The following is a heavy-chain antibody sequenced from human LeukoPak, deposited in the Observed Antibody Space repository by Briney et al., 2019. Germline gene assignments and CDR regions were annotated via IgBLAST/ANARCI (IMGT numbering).Heavy chain of an antibody. CDR2: IYDSGST. CDR1: GGSISSYS. D-gene: IGHD3-10*01. J-gene: IGHJ4*02. CDR3: TRERGARGFGSQLDY. V-gene: IGHV4-59*12. Sequence: SETLSLTCTASGGSISSYSWSWIRQPPGEALEWIGYIYDSGSTKYNPSLKSRVSISVDTSKNQFSLRLSSVTAADTAVYFWTRERGARGFGSQLDYWGQGTLVTVSS.